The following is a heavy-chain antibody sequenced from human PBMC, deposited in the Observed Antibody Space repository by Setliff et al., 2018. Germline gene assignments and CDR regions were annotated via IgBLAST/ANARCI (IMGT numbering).Heavy chain of an antibody. V-gene: IGHV5-51*01. CDR2: IYPSDSDT. Sequence: PGESLTISCKGSGYSFTRYWIGWVRQMPGKGLEWMGIIYPSDSDTRYSPSFQGQVTISADKSISTAYLQWSSLKASDTAMYYRARRQGANWRSDYYYGMDVWGQGTTVTVSS. CDR3: ARRQGANWRSDYYYGMDV. D-gene: IGHD1-20*01. CDR1: GYSFTRYW. J-gene: IGHJ6*02.